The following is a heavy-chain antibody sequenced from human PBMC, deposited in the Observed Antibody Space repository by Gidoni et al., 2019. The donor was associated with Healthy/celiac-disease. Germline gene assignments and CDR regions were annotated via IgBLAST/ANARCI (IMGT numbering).Heavy chain of an antibody. CDR1: GFTFSSYG. Sequence: QVPLVESGGGLVQPGRSLRLSCAASGFTFSSYGMHWVRQAPGKGLEWGTVISYDERNKYYANSVKGRFTISRDNSKNTLYLQMNSLGAEDTAVYYCAIGYGMDVWGQGTTVTVSS. J-gene: IGHJ6*02. CDR3: AIGYGMDV. V-gene: IGHV3-30*03. CDR2: ISYDERNK.